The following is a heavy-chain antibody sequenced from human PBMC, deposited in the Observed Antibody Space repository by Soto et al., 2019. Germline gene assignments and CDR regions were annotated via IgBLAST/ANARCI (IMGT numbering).Heavy chain of an antibody. J-gene: IGHJ6*02. V-gene: IGHV3-9*01. CDR3: AKGRGIYYYYYMDV. CDR2: ISYNSGSI. CDR1: GFTFDDYA. D-gene: IGHD1-1*01. Sequence: EVQLVESGGGLVQTGRSLRLSCAASGFTFDDYAMHWVRQAPGTGLEWVSGISYNSGSIGYADSVKGRFTISRDNAKNSLFLQMNSLRAEDTALYYCAKGRGIYYYYYMDVWGQGTTVTVSS.